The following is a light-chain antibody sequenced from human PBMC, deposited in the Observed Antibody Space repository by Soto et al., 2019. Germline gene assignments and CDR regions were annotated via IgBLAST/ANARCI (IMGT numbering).Light chain of an antibody. CDR1: QSVSSY. J-gene: IGKJ1*01. CDR3: QQRSNWPWT. CDR2: DAS. Sequence: EVVLTQSPATLSLAPGETATLSCRASQSVSSYLAWYQQKPGQAPRLLIYDASNRATGIPARFSGSGSGTDFTLTTSSLEPEDFAVYCCQQRSNWPWTFGQGTKVEIE. V-gene: IGKV3-11*01.